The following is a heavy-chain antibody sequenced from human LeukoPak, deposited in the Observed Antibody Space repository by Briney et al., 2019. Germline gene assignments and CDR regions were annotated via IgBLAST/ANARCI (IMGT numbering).Heavy chain of an antibody. CDR2: ISSSGSTI. CDR3: ARAATDYCGGDCYYHFDY. CDR1: GFTFSDYY. J-gene: IGHJ4*02. Sequence: PGGSLRLSCAASGFTFSDYYMSWIRQAPGKGLEWVSYISSSGSTIYYADSVKGRFTISRDNAKNSLYLQMNSLRAEDTAVYYCARAATDYCGGDCYYHFDYWGQGTLVTVSS. V-gene: IGHV3-11*04. D-gene: IGHD2-21*02.